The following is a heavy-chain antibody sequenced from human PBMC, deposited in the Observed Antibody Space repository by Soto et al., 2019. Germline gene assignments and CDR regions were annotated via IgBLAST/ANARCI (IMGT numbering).Heavy chain of an antibody. CDR1: GFTFSNAW. CDR3: TTEDEYGDYPGGAFDI. J-gene: IGHJ3*02. CDR2: IKSKTDGGTT. Sequence: EVQLVESGGGLVKPGGSLRLSCAASGFTFSNAWMSWVRQALGKGLEWVGRIKSKTDGGTTDYAAPVKGRFTISRDDSKNTLYLQMNSLKTEDTAVYYCTTEDEYGDYPGGAFDIWGQGTMVTVSS. D-gene: IGHD4-17*01. V-gene: IGHV3-15*01.